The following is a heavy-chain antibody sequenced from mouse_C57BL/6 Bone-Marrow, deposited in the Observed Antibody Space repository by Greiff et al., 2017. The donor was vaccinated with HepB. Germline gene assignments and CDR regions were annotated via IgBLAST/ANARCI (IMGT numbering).Heavy chain of an antibody. CDR3: VLGRGVAY. CDR1: GFNIKDDY. V-gene: IGHV14-4*01. Sequence: EVQLQQSGAELVRPGASVKLSCTASGFNIKDDYMHWVKQRPEQGLEWIGWIDPENGDTEYASKFQGKATITADTSSNTAYLQLSSLTSEDTAVYYCVLGRGVAYGGQGTLVTVSA. CDR2: IDPENGDT. D-gene: IGHD4-1*01. J-gene: IGHJ3*01.